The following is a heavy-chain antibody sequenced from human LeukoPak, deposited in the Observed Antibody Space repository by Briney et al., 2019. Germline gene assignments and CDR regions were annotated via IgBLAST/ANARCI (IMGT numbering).Heavy chain of an antibody. Sequence: GGSLRLSCAASGFTFSTYWMHWVRQAPGKGLVWVSHIDNNGSATSYAASVKGRFTFSRINAKNTLYLQLTSLRSEDTAVYYCARVVVPVVRGVMMDWFDPCGQGALVTVSS. CDR2: IDNNGSAT. V-gene: IGHV3-74*01. CDR1: GFTFSTYW. J-gene: IGHJ5*02. D-gene: IGHD3-10*01. CDR3: ARVVVPVVRGVMMDWFDP.